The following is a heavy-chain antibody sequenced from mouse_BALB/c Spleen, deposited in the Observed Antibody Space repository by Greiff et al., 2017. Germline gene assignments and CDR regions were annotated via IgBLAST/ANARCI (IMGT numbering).Heavy chain of an antibody. CDR3: ARCKLGYAMDY. CDR2: IDPANGNT. V-gene: IGHV14-3*02. J-gene: IGHJ4*01. D-gene: IGHD4-1*01. CDR1: GFNIKDTY. Sequence: EVMLVESGAELVKPGASVKLSCTASGFNIKDTYMHWVKQRPEQGLEWIGRIDPANGNTKYDPKFQGKATITADTSSNTAYLQLSSLTSEDTAVYYCARCKLGYAMDYWGQGTSVTVSS.